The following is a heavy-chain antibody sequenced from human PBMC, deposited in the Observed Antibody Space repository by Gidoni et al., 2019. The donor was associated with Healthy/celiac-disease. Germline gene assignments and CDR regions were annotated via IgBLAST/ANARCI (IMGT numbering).Heavy chain of an antibody. J-gene: IGHJ4*02. D-gene: IGHD4-17*01. Sequence: EVQLVESGGGLVQLGRSLRLSCAASGFSFDDYAMHWVRQAPGKGLEWVSGIIWNSGSIGYADSVKGRFTISRDNAKNSLYLQMNSLRAEDTALYYCAKDRGAVTDYFDYWGQGTLVTVSS. CDR2: IIWNSGSI. CDR3: AKDRGAVTDYFDY. V-gene: IGHV3-9*01. CDR1: GFSFDDYA.